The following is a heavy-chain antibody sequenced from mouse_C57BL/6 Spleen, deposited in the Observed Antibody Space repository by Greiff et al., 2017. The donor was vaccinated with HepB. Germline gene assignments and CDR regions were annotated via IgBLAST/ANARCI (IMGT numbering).Heavy chain of an antibody. CDR3: ARGQLGDPFAY. D-gene: IGHD4-1*02. V-gene: IGHV1-22*01. Sequence: EVQLQQSGPELVKPGASVKMSCKASGYTFTDYNMHWVKQSHGKSLEWIGYINPNNGGTSYNQKFKGKATLTVNKSSSTADMELRSLTSEDSAVYYCARGQLGDPFAYWGQGTLVTVSA. CDR1: GYTFTDYN. J-gene: IGHJ3*01. CDR2: INPNNGGT.